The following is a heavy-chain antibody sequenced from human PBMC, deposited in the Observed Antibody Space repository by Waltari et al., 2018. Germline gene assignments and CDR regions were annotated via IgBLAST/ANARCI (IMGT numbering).Heavy chain of an antibody. Sequence: EVQLVESGGGLVQSGGSLRLSCAASGFTSSTYNMNWVRQAPGKGLEWLSYISSGSGSIYYADSVKGRFTISRDNARNSLYLQMNNLRAEDTAVYYCATRGGISNWGLDYWGQGTLVTVSS. CDR2: ISSGSGSI. CDR3: ATRGGISNWGLDY. D-gene: IGHD7-27*01. CDR1: GFTSSTYN. J-gene: IGHJ4*02. V-gene: IGHV3-48*04.